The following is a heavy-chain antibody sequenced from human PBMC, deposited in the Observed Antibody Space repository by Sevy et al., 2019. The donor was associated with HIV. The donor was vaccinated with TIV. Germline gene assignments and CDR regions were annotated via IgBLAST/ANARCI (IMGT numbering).Heavy chain of an antibody. J-gene: IGHJ6*02. V-gene: IGHV4-59*02. CDR3: AEVSPSYYYGVGA. CDR1: GDSVSSGY. CDR2: FYYSGRT. Sequence: SETSLTCAVSGDSVSSGYWSWIRQPPGKGLEWIGYFYYSGRTNYNPSLKSRVTISVDTSKNQFSLKLTSVTAADTAVYYCAEVSPSYYYGVGAWGQGTTVTVSS.